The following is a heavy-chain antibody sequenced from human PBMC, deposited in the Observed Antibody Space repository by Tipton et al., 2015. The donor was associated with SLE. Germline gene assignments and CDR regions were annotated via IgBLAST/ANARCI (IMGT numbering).Heavy chain of an antibody. CDR2: ITWNSGNI. D-gene: IGHD6-19*01. V-gene: IGHV3-9*01. CDR1: GFTFSSYW. J-gene: IGHJ4*02. CDR3: AKGGGSGWYYFDF. Sequence: SLRLSCAASGFTFSSYWMHWGRQAPGKGLEWVSGITWNSGNIGYADSVKGRFTISRDNAKNSLYLQMNSLRAEDTALYYCAKGGGSGWYYFDFWGQGTLVTVSS.